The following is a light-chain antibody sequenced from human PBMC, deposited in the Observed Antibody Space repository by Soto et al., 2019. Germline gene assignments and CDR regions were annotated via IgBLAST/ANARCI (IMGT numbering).Light chain of an antibody. Sequence: EIVMTQSPATLSVSPGERATLSCRASQSVGSGLSWYQQKPGQAPRLLIYGASTRATGIPARFSGSGSGTEFTLTIRSMQSEDYAVYYCQQYNNCPPYPFGQGTKV. CDR1: QSVGSG. CDR3: QQYNNCPPYP. J-gene: IGKJ2*01. CDR2: GAS. V-gene: IGKV3-15*01.